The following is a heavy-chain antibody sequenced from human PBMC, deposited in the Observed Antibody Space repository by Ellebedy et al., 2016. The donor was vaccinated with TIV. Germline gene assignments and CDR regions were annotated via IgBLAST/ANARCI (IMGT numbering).Heavy chain of an antibody. CDR3: ARELAAAGFFDY. D-gene: IGHD6-13*01. V-gene: IGHV3-21*01. J-gene: IGHJ4*02. CDR2: ISSSNHYI. Sequence: PGGSLRLSCAASGFTFSSYSMNWVRQAPGRGLEWVSSISSSNHYIYYADSVKGRFTISRDNAKNSLYLQMNSLRAEDTAVFYCARELAAAGFFDYWGQGTLVTVSS. CDR1: GFTFSSYS.